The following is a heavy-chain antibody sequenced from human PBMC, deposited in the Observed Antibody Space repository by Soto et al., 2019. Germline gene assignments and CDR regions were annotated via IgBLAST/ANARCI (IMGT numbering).Heavy chain of an antibody. CDR2: INHSGST. D-gene: IGHD5-12*01. CDR1: GGSFSGYY. CDR3: ARIGYPYSDSGYDPTFDY. V-gene: IGHV4-34*01. Sequence: QVQLQQWGAGLLKPSETLSLTCAVYGGSFSGYYWSWIRQPPGKGLEWIGEINHSGSTNYNPSLKSRVTISVDASKNQFSLKLSSVTAADTAVYYCARIGYPYSDSGYDPTFDYWGQGTLVTVSS. J-gene: IGHJ4*02.